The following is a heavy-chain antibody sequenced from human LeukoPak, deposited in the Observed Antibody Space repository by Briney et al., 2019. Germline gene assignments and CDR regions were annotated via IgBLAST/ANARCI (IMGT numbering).Heavy chain of an antibody. V-gene: IGHV4-39*07. Sequence: SETLSLTCTVSGGSISSSSYYWGWIRQPPGKGLEWIGEINHNGSTNYNLSLKSRVTISVDTSKNQFSLKLSSVTAADTAVYYCARGGGSEGYYFDYWGQGTLVTVSS. CDR2: INHNGST. CDR1: GGSISSSSYY. D-gene: IGHD3-10*01. J-gene: IGHJ4*02. CDR3: ARGGGSEGYYFDY.